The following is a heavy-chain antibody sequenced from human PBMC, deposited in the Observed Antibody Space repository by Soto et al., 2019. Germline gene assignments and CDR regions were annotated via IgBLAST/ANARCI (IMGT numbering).Heavy chain of an antibody. V-gene: IGHV4-61*01. CDR1: GGSVNSDCYY. CDR2: IYHSGRT. J-gene: IGHJ4*02. Sequence: XESLSLTCTVSGGSVNSDCYYWSWIRQPPGKGLEWIGYIYHSGRTNYNHSLESRVTISLDASRNQFSLKMSSVTAADTAVFYCAREYGNSPEAFDLWGQGTLVTVSS. CDR3: AREYGNSPEAFDL. D-gene: IGHD4-17*01.